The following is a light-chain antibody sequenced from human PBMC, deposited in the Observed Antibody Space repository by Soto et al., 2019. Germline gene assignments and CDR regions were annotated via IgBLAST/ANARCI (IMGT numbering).Light chain of an antibody. V-gene: IGLV2-14*01. CDR2: EVS. J-gene: IGLJ2*01. CDR1: SSDVGGYNY. Sequence: QGVRTEPACVSGTPGQSITISCTGTSSDVGGYNYVSWYQQHPGKAPKLMIYEVSNRPSGVSNRFSGSKSGNTASLTISGPQAEDEADYYCSSYTCSSTRVFGGGTKVTVL. CDR3: SSYTCSSTRV.